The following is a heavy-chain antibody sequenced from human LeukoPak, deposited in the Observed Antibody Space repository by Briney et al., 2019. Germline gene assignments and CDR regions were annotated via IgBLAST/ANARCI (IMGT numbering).Heavy chain of an antibody. CDR3: ARVGIVVVVAASPAPNFDY. CDR1: GGSISSYY. D-gene: IGHD2-15*01. Sequence: SETLSLTCTVSGGSISSYYWSWIRQPPGRGLEWIGHIYYSGSTNYNPSLKSRVTISVDTSESQFSLKLSSVTAADTAVYYCARVGIVVVVAASPAPNFDYWGQGTLVTVSS. CDR2: IYYSGST. V-gene: IGHV4-59*12. J-gene: IGHJ4*02.